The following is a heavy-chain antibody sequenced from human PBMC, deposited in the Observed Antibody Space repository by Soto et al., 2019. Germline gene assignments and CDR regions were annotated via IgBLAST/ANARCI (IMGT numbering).Heavy chain of an antibody. J-gene: IGHJ6*04. CDR3: ARDDILCSGGSCYGVPRDV. CDR2: IQSGGTT. D-gene: IGHD2-15*01. CDR1: GFTVSSKY. Sequence: EVQLVESGGGLVQPGGSLRLSCAASGFTVSSKYMSWVRQAPGKGLEWVSLIQSGGTTYYADSVKGRFTISRDSSKNMLHLQMDSLRAEDTAVYYCARDDILCSGGSCYGVPRDVWGNGTTVTVSS. V-gene: IGHV3-66*01.